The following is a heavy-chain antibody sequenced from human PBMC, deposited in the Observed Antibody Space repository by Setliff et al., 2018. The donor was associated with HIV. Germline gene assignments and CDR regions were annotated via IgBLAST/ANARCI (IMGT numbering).Heavy chain of an antibody. Sequence: PSETLSLTCAVYGRSFSGYYWNWIRQSPGKGLEWIGEINHSGGTNYNPPLKSRVTMSIDTSKNQFSLNVSSVTAAGTAVYYCARGWGHDGFDFWGQGTMVTVSS. CDR2: INHSGGT. V-gene: IGHV4-34*01. J-gene: IGHJ3*01. D-gene: IGHD7-27*01. CDR3: ARGWGHDGFDF. CDR1: GRSFSGYY.